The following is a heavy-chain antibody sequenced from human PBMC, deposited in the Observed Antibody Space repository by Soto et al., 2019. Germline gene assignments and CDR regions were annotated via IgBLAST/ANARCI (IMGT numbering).Heavy chain of an antibody. CDR2: TSSDGSKK. V-gene: IGHV3-30-3*01. Sequence: QVQLVESGGGVVQPGRSLRLSCAASGFTFSNYAMHWVRQAPGKGLEWVVVTSSDGSKKYYADSVEGRFTISRDNSKNTLDLQMNSLRGEDTAGYYCVREMTAPPTYYYGMDVWGQGTTVTVSS. CDR1: GFTFSNYA. CDR3: VREMTAPPTYYYGMDV. D-gene: IGHD5-18*01. J-gene: IGHJ6*02.